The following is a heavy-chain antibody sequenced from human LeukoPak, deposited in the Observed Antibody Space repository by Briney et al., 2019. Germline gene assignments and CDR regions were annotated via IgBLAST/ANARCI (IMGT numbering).Heavy chain of an antibody. CDR1: GYSISSSYY. CDR3: ARAKRFPPTQRLYYYYYYMDV. D-gene: IGHD2-2*01. V-gene: IGHV4-38-2*02. J-gene: IGHJ6*03. Sequence: ASETLSLTCTVSGYSISSSYYWDWIRQPPGKGLEWIGSIYYGGSTYYNPSLKSRVTISIDTSKNQFSLKLSSVTAADTAVYYCARAKRFPPTQRLYYYYYYMDVWGKGTTVTVSS. CDR2: IYYGGST.